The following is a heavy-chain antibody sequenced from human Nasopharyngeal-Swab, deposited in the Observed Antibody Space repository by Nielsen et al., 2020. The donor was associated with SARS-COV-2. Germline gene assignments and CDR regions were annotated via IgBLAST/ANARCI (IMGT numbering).Heavy chain of an antibody. CDR1: GFIFTSYN. CDR2: ISFSSSYI. V-gene: IGHV3-21*01. D-gene: IGHD3-22*01. J-gene: IGHJ6*02. CDR3: ARSKISPSSYYDSSGYYGSYGMDV. Sequence: GESLKISCAASGFIFTSYNMNWARQAPAKGLEWVSSISFSSSYIYYADSVKGRFTLSRDNAKKSLYLQMNSLRAEDSAVYYCARSKISPSSYYDSSGYYGSYGMDVWGQGTTVTVSS.